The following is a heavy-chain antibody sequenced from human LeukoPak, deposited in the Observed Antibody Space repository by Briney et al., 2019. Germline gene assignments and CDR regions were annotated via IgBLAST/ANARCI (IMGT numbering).Heavy chain of an antibody. D-gene: IGHD3-10*01. CDR2: IKQDGSEK. Sequence: GGSLRLSCAASGFTFSSYWMNWVRQAPGKGLEWVANIKQDGSEKYYVDSAKGRFTISRDNAKNSLYLQMNSLRAEDTTVYYCARDPGGYMDVWGKGTTVTISS. V-gene: IGHV3-7*01. CDR1: GFTFSSYW. J-gene: IGHJ6*03. CDR3: ARDPGGYMDV.